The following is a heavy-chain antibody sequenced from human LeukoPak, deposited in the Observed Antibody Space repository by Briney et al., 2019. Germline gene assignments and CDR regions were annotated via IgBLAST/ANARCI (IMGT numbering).Heavy chain of an antibody. J-gene: IGHJ4*02. V-gene: IGHV4-38-2*02. CDR3: ARDQGGNPIDY. CDR2: IHHSGST. D-gene: IGHD4-23*01. CDR1: GFSISSGYY. Sequence: SETLSLTCTVSGFSISSGYYWGWIRQPPGKGLDWIGSIHHSGSTYYNASLKSRVTISVDTSKNQFSLKLSSVTAADTAVYYCARDQGGNPIDYWGQGTLVTVSS.